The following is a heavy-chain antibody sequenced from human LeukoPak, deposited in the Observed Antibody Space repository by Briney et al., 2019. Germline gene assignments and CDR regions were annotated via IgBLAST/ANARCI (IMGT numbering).Heavy chain of an antibody. J-gene: IGHJ6*02. D-gene: IGHD3-9*01. CDR2: IYYSGST. V-gene: IGHV4-30-4*01. Sequence: SQTLSLTCTVSGGSISSGDYYWSWIRQPPGKGLEWIGYIYYSGSTYYNPSLKSRVTISVDTSKNQFSLKLSSVTAADTAVYYCAREAHYDILTGYYYYYGMDVWGQGTTVTVSS. CDR1: GGSISSGDYY. CDR3: AREAHYDILTGYYYYYGMDV.